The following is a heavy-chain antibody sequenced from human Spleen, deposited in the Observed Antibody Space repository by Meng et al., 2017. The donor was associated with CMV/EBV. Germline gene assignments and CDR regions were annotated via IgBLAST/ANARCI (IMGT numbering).Heavy chain of an antibody. V-gene: IGHV3-21*04. CDR2: ISSSGIYI. J-gene: IGHJ4*02. Sequence: GGSLRLSCAASGFTFSSYRMNWVRQAPGKGLEWVSSISSSGIYIFYADSLKGRFTISRDNAKNLLYLQMDSLRAEDTAVYYCAKSLFGGVVGPLFDYWGQGTLVTVSS. D-gene: IGHD2-2*01. CDR3: AKSLFGGVVGPLFDY. CDR1: GFTFSSYR.